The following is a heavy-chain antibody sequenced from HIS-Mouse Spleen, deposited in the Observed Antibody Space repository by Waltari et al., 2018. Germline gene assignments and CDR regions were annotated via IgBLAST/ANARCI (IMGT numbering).Heavy chain of an antibody. CDR1: GGSISSSSYY. CDR3: AREIPYSSSWYDWYFDL. D-gene: IGHD6-13*01. Sequence: QLQLQESGPGLAKPSETLSLTCTVSGGSISSSSYYVGWIRQPPGKGLEWIGSIYYSGSTYYNPSLKSRVTISVDTSKNQFSLKLSSVTAADTAVYYCAREIPYSSSWYDWYFDLWGRGTLVTVSS. J-gene: IGHJ2*01. CDR2: IYYSGST. V-gene: IGHV4-39*07.